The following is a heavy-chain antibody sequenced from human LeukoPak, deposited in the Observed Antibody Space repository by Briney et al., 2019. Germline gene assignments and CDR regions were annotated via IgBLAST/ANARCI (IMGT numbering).Heavy chain of an antibody. Sequence: SQTLSLTCTVSGGSISSGGYSWSWIRQHPGKGLEWIGYIYYSGSTYYNPSLKSRVTISVDTSKNQFSLKLSSVTAADTAVYYCALVRDNWFDPWGQGTLVTVSS. V-gene: IGHV4-31*03. J-gene: IGHJ5*02. CDR3: ALVRDNWFDP. CDR1: GGSISSGGYS. D-gene: IGHD3-10*02. CDR2: IYYSGST.